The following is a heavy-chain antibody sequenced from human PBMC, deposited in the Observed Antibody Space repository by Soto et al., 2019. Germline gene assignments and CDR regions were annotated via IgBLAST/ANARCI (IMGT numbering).Heavy chain of an antibody. CDR3: AKQLVPAAMEGDWFDP. V-gene: IGHV3-30*18. CDR2: ISYDGSNK. D-gene: IGHD2-2*01. Sequence: GGSLRLSCAASGFTFSSYGMHWVRQAPGKGLEWVAVISYDGSNKYYADSVKGRFTISRDNSKNTLYLQMNSLRAEDTAVYYCAKQLVPAAMEGDWFDPWGQGTLVTVSS. J-gene: IGHJ5*02. CDR1: GFTFSSYG.